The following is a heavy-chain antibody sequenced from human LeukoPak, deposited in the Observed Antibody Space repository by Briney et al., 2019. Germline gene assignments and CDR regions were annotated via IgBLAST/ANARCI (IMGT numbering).Heavy chain of an antibody. CDR1: GFTFSSYA. CDR2: ISGSGGST. CDR3: AKDKASVSSSWYVFDY. J-gene: IGHJ4*02. Sequence: QPGGSLRLSCAVSGFTFSSYAMSWVRQAPGKGLEWVSAISGSGGSTYYADSVRGRFTISRDNSKNTLYLQMNSLRAEDTAVYYCAKDKASVSSSWYVFDYWGQGTLVTVSS. D-gene: IGHD6-13*01. V-gene: IGHV3-23*01.